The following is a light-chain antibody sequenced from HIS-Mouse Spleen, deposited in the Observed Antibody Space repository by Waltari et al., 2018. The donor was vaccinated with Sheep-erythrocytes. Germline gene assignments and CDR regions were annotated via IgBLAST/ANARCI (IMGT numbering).Light chain of an antibody. CDR3: CSYAGSYNHV. Sequence: QSALTQPRSVSGSPGQSVTISCTGTSSDVGGYNYVPWYQQHPGNAPKLMIYDFSKRPPGVPDRVSGSKAGNTASRTISGLQAEDEADYYCCSYAGSYNHVFATGTKVTVL. CDR1: SSDVGGYNY. V-gene: IGLV2-11*01. J-gene: IGLJ1*01. CDR2: DFS.